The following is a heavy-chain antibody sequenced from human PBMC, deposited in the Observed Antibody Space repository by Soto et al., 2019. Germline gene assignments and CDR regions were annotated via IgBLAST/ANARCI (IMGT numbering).Heavy chain of an antibody. Sequence: QVQLVQSGAEVKKPGASVKVSCKASGYTFTSYGISWVRQAPGQGLEWMGWISAYNGNTNYAQKLQGRVTMTTDTPTSTAYMELRSLRSDDTAVYYCASSSTSCYKWGCWYYYGMDVWGQGTTVTVSS. CDR1: GYTFTSYG. J-gene: IGHJ6*02. CDR3: ASSSTSCYKWGCWYYYGMDV. D-gene: IGHD2-2*02. V-gene: IGHV1-18*04. CDR2: ISAYNGNT.